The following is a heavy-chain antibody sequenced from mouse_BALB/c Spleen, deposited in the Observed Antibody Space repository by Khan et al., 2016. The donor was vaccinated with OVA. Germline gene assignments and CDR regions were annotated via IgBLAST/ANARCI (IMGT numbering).Heavy chain of an antibody. V-gene: IGHV3-2*02. J-gene: IGHJ2*01. CDR2: ISYSGST. D-gene: IGHD1-2*01. Sequence: VQLQQSGPGLVKPSQSLSLTCTVTGYSITSGYGWNWIRQFPGNKLEWMGYISYSGSTNYNPSLKSRISITRDTSKNQFFLQLNSVTTEDTATYHCARTARIKYWGQGTTLTVSS. CDR3: ARTARIKY. CDR1: GYSITSGYG.